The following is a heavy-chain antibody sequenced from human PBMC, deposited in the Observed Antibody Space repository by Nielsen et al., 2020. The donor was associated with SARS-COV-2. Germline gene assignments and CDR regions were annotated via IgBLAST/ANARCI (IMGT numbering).Heavy chain of an antibody. CDR3: ARSPYIGGSYLVAFDI. V-gene: IGHV3-21*01. J-gene: IGHJ3*02. Sequence: GGSLRLSCAASGFTFSSYSMNWVRQAPGKGLEWVSSISSSSSYIYYADSVKGRFTISRDNAKNSLYLQMNSLRAEDTAVYYCARSPYIGGSYLVAFDIWGQGTMVTVSS. CDR1: GFTFSSYS. CDR2: ISSSSSYI. D-gene: IGHD1-26*01.